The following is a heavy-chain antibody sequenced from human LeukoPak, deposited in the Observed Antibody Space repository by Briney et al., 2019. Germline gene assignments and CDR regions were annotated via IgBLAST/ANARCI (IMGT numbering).Heavy chain of an antibody. CDR1: GYTFTRYD. CDR3: ATLQYSSSSSDY. V-gene: IGHV1-69*13. D-gene: IGHD6-6*01. CDR2: IIPISGTA. Sequence: ASVKVSCKASGYTFTRYDVNWVRQATGQGLEWMGRIIPISGTANYAQRFQGRVTITADESTTTAYMELSSLRSADTAVYYCATLQYSSSSSDYWGQGTLVTVSS. J-gene: IGHJ4*02.